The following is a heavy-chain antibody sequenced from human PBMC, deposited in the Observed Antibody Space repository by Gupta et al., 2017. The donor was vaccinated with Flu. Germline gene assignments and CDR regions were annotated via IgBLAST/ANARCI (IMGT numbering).Heavy chain of an antibody. Sequence: QVQLQQWGAGLLKPSETLSLTCAVYGGSFSGYYWRWIRQPPGKGLEWIGEINHSGSTNYNPSLKSRVTISVDTSKNQFSLKLSSVTAADTAVYYCASLGWGYYYDSSGYQDYWGQGTLVTVSS. J-gene: IGHJ4*02. CDR3: ASLGWGYYYDSSGYQDY. CDR1: GGSFSGYY. CDR2: INHSGST. V-gene: IGHV4-34*01. D-gene: IGHD3-22*01.